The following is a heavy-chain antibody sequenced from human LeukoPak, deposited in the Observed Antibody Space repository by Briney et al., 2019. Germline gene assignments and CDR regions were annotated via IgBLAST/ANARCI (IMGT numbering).Heavy chain of an antibody. CDR3: ARDPDYDILNGSRWASDI. V-gene: IGHV4-59*01. CDR2: IYYSGST. J-gene: IGHJ3*02. D-gene: IGHD3-9*01. CDR1: GGSISSYY. Sequence: SETLSLTCTVSGGSISSYYWCWIRQPPPKGLERMGYIYYSGSTNYNPTLKSRVTISVDTSKNQFSLKLSSVTAADTAVYSCARDPDYDILNGSRWASDIWGQGTMVTVSS.